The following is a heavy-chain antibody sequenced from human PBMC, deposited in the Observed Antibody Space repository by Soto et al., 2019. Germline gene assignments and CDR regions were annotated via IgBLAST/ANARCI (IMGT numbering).Heavy chain of an antibody. J-gene: IGHJ3*02. CDR1: GYIFSNYY. CDR2: FNPSGDAT. Sequence: QVQLVQSGAEVKKPGTSVKVSCKASGYIFSNYYMHWVRQAPGQGLEWMGVFNPSGDATHYAQSFQGRVSVNRDTSTSTVYMALSTLTSEDTAVYYCARRGMSKIGFDTWGQGTMVTVSS. CDR3: ARRGMSKIGFDT. V-gene: IGHV1-46*01. D-gene: IGHD3-10*01.